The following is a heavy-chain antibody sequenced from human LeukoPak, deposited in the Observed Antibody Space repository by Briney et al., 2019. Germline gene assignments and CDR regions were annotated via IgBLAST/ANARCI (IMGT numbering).Heavy chain of an antibody. CDR2: IKQDGSEE. V-gene: IGHV3-7*01. D-gene: IGHD5-18*01. CDR3: ARGIQLWSEYYYYYGMDV. CDR1: GFTFSSYW. Sequence: PGGSLRLSCAASGFTFSSYWMSWVRQAPGKGLEWVANIKQDGSEEYYVDSVKGRFTISRDNAKNSLYLQMNSLRAEDTAVYYCARGIQLWSEYYYYYGMDVWGQGTTVTVSS. J-gene: IGHJ6*02.